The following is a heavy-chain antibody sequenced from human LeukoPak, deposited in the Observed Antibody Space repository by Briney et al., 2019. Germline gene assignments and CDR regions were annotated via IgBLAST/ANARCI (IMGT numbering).Heavy chain of an antibody. V-gene: IGHV1-3*01. J-gene: IGHJ4*02. CDR2: INAGNGNT. CDR1: GYTFTSYA. Sequence: ASVKVSCKASGYTFTSYAMHWVRQAPGQRLEWMGWINAGNGNTKYSQKFQGRVTITRDTSASTAYMELSSLSSEDTAVYYCARVLGLILSVLGYWGQGTLVTVSS. D-gene: IGHD2-15*01. CDR3: ARVLGLILSVLGY.